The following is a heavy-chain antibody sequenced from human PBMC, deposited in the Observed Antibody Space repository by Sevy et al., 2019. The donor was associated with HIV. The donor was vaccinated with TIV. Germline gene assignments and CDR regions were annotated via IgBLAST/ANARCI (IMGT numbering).Heavy chain of an antibody. Sequence: GGSLRLSCAASGFTFSSYSMNWVRQAPGKGLEWVSSISSSSSYIYYADSVKGRFTISRDNAKNSLYLQMNSLRAEDTAVYYCARGSDSSSWYNWFYPWGQGTLVTVSS. J-gene: IGHJ5*02. CDR1: GFTFSSYS. V-gene: IGHV3-21*01. D-gene: IGHD6-13*01. CDR2: ISSSSSYI. CDR3: ARGSDSSSWYNWFYP.